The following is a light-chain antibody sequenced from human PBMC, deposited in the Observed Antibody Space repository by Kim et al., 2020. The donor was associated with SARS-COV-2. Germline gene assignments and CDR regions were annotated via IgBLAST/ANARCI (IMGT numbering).Light chain of an antibody. CDR3: STYTTSSALL. CDR2: DVS. Sequence: QSALTQPASVSGSPGQSITIACTGTNCDVGAYNYVSWYQQLPDKAPKLLTFDVSKRPSGVSNRFSGSKSGNTASLTISGLQAENEADYSCSTYTTSSALLFCAGTQLTVL. V-gene: IGLV2-14*03. CDR1: NCDVGAYNY. J-gene: IGLJ2*01.